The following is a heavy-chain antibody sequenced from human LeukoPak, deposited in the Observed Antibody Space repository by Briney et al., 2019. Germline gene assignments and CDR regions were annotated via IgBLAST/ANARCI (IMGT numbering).Heavy chain of an antibody. D-gene: IGHD3-22*01. Sequence: GGSLRLSCAASGFILSSYSMNWVRQAPGQGLEWVSFIRSSGNTIYYADSVKGRFTISRDNAKNSLYLQMNSLRAEDTAVYYCATRPSSDSSGYLNAFEIWGQGTMVTVSS. CDR2: IRSSGNTI. CDR3: ATRPSSDSSGYLNAFEI. CDR1: GFILSSYS. J-gene: IGHJ3*02. V-gene: IGHV3-48*01.